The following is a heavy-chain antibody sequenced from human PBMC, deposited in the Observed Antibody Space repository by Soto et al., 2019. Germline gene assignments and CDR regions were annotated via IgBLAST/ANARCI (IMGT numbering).Heavy chain of an antibody. J-gene: IGHJ3*02. CDR3: ARTTYYDILTGYKSDAFDI. CDR2: IYYSGST. Sequence: SETLSLTCTVSGGSVSSGSYYWSWIRQPPGKGLEWSGYIYYSGSTNYNPSLKSRVTISVDTSKNQFSLKLSSVTAADTAVYYCARTTYYDILTGYKSDAFDIWGQGTMVTVSS. D-gene: IGHD3-9*01. CDR1: GGSVSSGSYY. V-gene: IGHV4-61*01.